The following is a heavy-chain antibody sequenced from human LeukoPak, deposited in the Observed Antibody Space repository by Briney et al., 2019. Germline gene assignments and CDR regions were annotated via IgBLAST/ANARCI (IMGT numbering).Heavy chain of an antibody. J-gene: IGHJ6*03. CDR1: GFSFRNYS. V-gene: IGHV3-21*01. CDR3: ARDHGFWSGPYYYMDV. D-gene: IGHD3-3*01. CDR2: ISSSSSYI. Sequence: GGSLRLSCSASGFSFRNYSMNWVRQAPGKGLEWVSSISSSSSYIYYADSVKGRFTISRDNAKNSLYLQISSLRVEDTAVYYCARDHGFWSGPYYYMDVWGKGTTVTVSS.